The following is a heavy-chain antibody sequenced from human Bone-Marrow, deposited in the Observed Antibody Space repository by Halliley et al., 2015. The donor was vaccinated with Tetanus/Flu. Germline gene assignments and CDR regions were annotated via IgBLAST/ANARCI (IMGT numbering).Heavy chain of an antibody. CDR3: ARKGLPDY. V-gene: IGHV3-7*01. J-gene: IGHJ4*02. Sequence: RGLEWVANIKQDGTVKYYVDSVKGRFTISRDNAKNSLYLQMNSLRVEDTALYYCARKGLPDYWGQGTLVTVSS. CDR2: IKQDGTVK.